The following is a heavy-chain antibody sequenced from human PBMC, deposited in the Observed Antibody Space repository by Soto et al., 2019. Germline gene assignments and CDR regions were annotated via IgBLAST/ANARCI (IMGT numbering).Heavy chain of an antibody. CDR3: AHPRGNVGELSFDY. J-gene: IGHJ4*02. Sequence: QITLKESGPPLVKPTQTLTLTCTFSGFSLSTSGVGVGWIRQPPGKALEWLALIYWDDDKRYSPSLKSRLTITKDTSKNQVVLTMTNMDPVDTATYYCAHPRGNVGELSFDYWGQGTLVTVSS. V-gene: IGHV2-5*02. D-gene: IGHD3-16*02. CDR2: IYWDDDK. CDR1: GFSLSTSGVG.